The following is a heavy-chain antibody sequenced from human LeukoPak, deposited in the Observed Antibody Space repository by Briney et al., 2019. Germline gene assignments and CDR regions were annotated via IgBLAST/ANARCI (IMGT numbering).Heavy chain of an antibody. D-gene: IGHD6-13*01. CDR2: MYYSGST. CDR1: GSSISSISYY. V-gene: IGHV4-39*01. J-gene: IGHJ5*02. CDR3: ASQHRIAAVGTWFDP. Sequence: SETLSLTCTVSGSSISSISYYWGWIRQPPGKGLEWIGSMYYSGSTFYNPSLKSRVTISVDTSKNQFSLKLSSATAADTAVYYCASQHRIAAVGTWFDPWGQGTLVTVSS.